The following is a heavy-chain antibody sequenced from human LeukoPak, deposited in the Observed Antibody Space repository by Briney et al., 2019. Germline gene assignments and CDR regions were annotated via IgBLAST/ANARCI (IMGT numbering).Heavy chain of an antibody. J-gene: IGHJ4*02. CDR3: ARGVIVVVPAATHFDY. V-gene: IGHV4-4*07. Sequence: PSETLSLTCTVSGGSISSYYWSWIRQPAGKGLEWIGRIYTSGSTNYNPSLKSRVTMSVDTSKNQFSLKLSSVTAADTAVYYCARGVIVVVPAATHFDYWGQGTLVTVSS. CDR2: IYTSGST. D-gene: IGHD2-2*01. CDR1: GGSISSYY.